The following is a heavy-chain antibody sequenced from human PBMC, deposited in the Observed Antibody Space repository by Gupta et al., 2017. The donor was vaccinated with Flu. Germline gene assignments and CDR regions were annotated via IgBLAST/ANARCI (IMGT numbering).Heavy chain of an antibody. CDR1: GYSLTRYY. D-gene: IGHD2-2*02. CDR2: VNPHSGTT. Sequence: VQLVQSGTDVKKPGASVRVSCQPSGYSLTRYYIPWVRQAPGQGLEWMERVNPHSGTTNYEQKFQGRVTLAMDTSISTAYMELTRITADDTAVYYWAREKFCSTASCYRWFDPWGQGTLVIVSS. V-gene: IGHV1-2*06. CDR3: AREKFCSTASCYRWFDP. J-gene: IGHJ5*02.